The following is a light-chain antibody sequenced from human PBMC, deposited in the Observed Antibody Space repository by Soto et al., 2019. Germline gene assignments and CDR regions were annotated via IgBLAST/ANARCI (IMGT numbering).Light chain of an antibody. Sequence: DIQMTQSPSSLSASVGDGVTITCRASQSITNFLNWYQQKPGKAPKILIYTTSILQSGVPSRFSGSGSGTDFTLTISSLQPEDFATYYCQQNYSTPLAFGGGTKVEI. CDR2: TTS. CDR3: QQNYSTPLA. CDR1: QSITNF. J-gene: IGKJ4*01. V-gene: IGKV1-39*01.